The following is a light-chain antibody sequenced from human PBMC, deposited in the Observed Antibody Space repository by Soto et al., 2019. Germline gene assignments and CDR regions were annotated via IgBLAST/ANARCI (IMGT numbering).Light chain of an antibody. CDR2: DVT. CDR3: QQYHDLPIT. J-gene: IGKJ5*01. Sequence: DIHMTQSPSSVSASVRDIVTITCQASQDIDKYLNWYQQKPGKAPKLLIDDVTNLETGVPSRFSGSGSGTHFTFTIGSLQPEDIATYYCQQYHDLPITFGQGTRLEIK. V-gene: IGKV1-33*01. CDR1: QDIDKY.